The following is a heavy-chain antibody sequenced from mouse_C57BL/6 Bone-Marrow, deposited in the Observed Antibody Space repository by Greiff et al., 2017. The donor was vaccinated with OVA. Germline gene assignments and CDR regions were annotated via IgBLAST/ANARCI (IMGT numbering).Heavy chain of an antibody. D-gene: IGHD3-1*01. CDR3: ARECRGYRGYFDV. CDR1: GFTFSDFY. V-gene: IGHV7-1*01. Sequence: EVKLMESGGGLVQSGRSLRLSCATSGFTFSDFYMEWVRQAPGKGLEWIAASRNKANDYTTEYSASVKGRFIVSRDTSQSILYLQMNALRAEDTAIYYCARECRGYRGYFDVWGTGTTVTVSS. CDR2: SRNKANDYTT. J-gene: IGHJ1*03.